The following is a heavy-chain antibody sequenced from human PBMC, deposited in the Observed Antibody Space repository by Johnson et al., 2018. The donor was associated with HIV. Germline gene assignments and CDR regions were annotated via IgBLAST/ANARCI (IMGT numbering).Heavy chain of an antibody. Sequence: QVQLVESGGGVVQPGRSLRLSCAASGITFSSYAMHWVRQAPGKGLEWVAVISYDGSTKYYADSVKGRFTISRDNSKNTLYLQMNSLRAEDTAVYYCAKDLDGSDLGTISHAFDIWGQGTMVTFSS. CDR1: GITFSSYA. CDR2: ISYDGSTK. D-gene: IGHD1-26*01. V-gene: IGHV3-30*04. J-gene: IGHJ3*02. CDR3: AKDLDGSDLGTISHAFDI.